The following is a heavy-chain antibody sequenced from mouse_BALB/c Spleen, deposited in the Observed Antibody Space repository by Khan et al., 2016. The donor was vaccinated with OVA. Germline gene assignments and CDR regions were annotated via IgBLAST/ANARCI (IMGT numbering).Heavy chain of an antibody. V-gene: IGHV1-77*01. D-gene: IGHD4-1*01. Sequence: QVQLQQSGAELARPGASVKLSCKASGYTFTDFYINWVKQRTGQDLEWIGDIYPGSGNTFYNEKFKDKATLTADKSSSSAYMHLRSLTSEDSAVYFYARSGTGSFAYWGQGTLVTISA. CDR2: IYPGSGNT. CDR3: ARSGTGSFAY. J-gene: IGHJ3*01. CDR1: GYTFTDFY.